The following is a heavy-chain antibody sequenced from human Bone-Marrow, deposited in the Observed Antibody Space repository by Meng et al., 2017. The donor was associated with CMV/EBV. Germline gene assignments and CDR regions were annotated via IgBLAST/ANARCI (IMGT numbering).Heavy chain of an antibody. CDR2: INPNSGGT. Sequence: ASVKVSCKASGYTFTGYYMHWVRQAPGQGLEWMGWINPNSGGTNYAQKFQGRVTMTRDTSISTAYMELSRLRSDDTAVYYCARAWKPSLSDYYGSGSYFGWFDPWGQGTLVTVSS. J-gene: IGHJ5*02. CDR3: ARAWKPSLSDYYGSGSYFGWFDP. D-gene: IGHD3-10*01. V-gene: IGHV1-2*02. CDR1: GYTFTGYY.